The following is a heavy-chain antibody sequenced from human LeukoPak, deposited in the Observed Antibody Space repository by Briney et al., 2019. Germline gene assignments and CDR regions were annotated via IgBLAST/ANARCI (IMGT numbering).Heavy chain of an antibody. CDR3: ARGGGYQDY. V-gene: IGHV1-69*05. Sequence: SVKVSCRASGGTFNTYSISWVRQAPGQGLEWLGNIIPVSGTTDYARKFQGRVTITTDESTRTTYLELNSLRSDDTAVYYCARGGGYQDYWGQGTLVTVSS. CDR1: GGTFNTYS. D-gene: IGHD3-22*01. J-gene: IGHJ4*02. CDR2: IIPVSGTT.